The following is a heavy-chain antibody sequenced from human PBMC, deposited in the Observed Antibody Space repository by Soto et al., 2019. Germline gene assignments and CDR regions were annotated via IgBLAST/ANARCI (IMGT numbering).Heavy chain of an antibody. Sequence: SETLSLTCTVSGGSISSSSYYWGWIRQPPGKGLEWIGSIYYSGSTNYNPSLKSRVTISVDTSKNQFSLKLSSVTAADTAVYYCAREAIVKRFDYWGQGTLVTVSS. J-gene: IGHJ4*02. D-gene: IGHD3-22*01. CDR3: AREAIVKRFDY. CDR2: IYYSGST. CDR1: GGSISSSSYY. V-gene: IGHV4-39*07.